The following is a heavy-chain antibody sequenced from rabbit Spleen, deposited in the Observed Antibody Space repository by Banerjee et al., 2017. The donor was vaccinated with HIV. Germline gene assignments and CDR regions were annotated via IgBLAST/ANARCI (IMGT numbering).Heavy chain of an antibody. CDR3: ARDAAGREDFNL. CDR2: MDTGSGGST. CDR1: GFSFSSNYY. D-gene: IGHD4-2*01. V-gene: IGHV1S40*01. Sequence: QSLEESGGGLVQTEGSLTLTCTASGFSFSSNYYMCWVRQAPGKGLGWIGCMDTGSGGSTYYANWAKGRFTISTTTPTTVTLQMTSLTAADTATYFCARDAAGREDFNLWGPGTLVTVS. J-gene: IGHJ4*01.